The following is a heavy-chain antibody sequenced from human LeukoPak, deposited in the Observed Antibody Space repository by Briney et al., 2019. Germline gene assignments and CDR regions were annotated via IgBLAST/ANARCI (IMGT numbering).Heavy chain of an antibody. D-gene: IGHD3-22*01. V-gene: IGHV5-51*01. CDR1: GYSFTIYW. J-gene: IGHJ6*03. CDR3: ARQSVGVYYDSSGYDNYYYYMDV. CDR2: IYPGDSDT. Sequence: GESLKISCKGSGYSFTIYWIGWVRQMPGKGLEWMGIIYPGDSDTRYSPSFQGQVTISADKSISTAYLQWSSLKASDTAMYYCARQSVGVYYDSSGYDNYYYYMDVWGKGTTVTISS.